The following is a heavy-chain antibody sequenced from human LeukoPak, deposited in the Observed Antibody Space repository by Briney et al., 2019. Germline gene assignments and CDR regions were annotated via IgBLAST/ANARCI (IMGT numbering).Heavy chain of an antibody. CDR2: IYTSGST. D-gene: IGHD2-15*01. J-gene: IGHJ6*03. CDR3: ARDGRDSHYYYYYYMDV. V-gene: IGHV4-4*07. CDR1: GGSISSYY. Sequence: SETLSLTCTVSGGSISSYYWSWIRQPAGKGLEWIGRIYTSGSTNYNPSLKSRVTMSVDTSKNQFSLKLSSVTAADTAVYYCARDGRDSHYYYYYYMDVWGKGTTVTVSS.